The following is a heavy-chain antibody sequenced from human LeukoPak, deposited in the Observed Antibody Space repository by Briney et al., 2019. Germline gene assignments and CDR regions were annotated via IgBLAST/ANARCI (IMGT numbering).Heavy chain of an antibody. CDR2: INPSGGST. CDR1: GYTFTSYY. V-gene: IGHV1-46*01. J-gene: IGHJ6*02. CDR3: ARFLPVTDYGMDV. Sequence: GASVKVSCKASGYTFTSYYMHWVRQAPGQGLEWMGIINPSGGSTSYAQKFQGRVTMTRNTSISTAYMELSSLRSEDTAVYYCARFLPVTDYGMDVWGQGTTVTVSS. D-gene: IGHD2/OR15-2a*01.